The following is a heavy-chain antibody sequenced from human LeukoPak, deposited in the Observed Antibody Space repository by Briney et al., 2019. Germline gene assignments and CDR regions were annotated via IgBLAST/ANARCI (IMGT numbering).Heavy chain of an antibody. D-gene: IGHD1-7*01. J-gene: IGHJ5*02. Sequence: SVKVSCKASGYTFTSYYMHWVRQAPGQGLEWMGIINPSGGSTSYAQKFQGRVTMTRDTSTSTVYMELSSLRSEDTAVYYCARGWIDWNYAGGWFDPWGQGTLVTVSS. V-gene: IGHV1-46*01. CDR2: INPSGGST. CDR3: ARGWIDWNYAGGWFDP. CDR1: GYTFTSYY.